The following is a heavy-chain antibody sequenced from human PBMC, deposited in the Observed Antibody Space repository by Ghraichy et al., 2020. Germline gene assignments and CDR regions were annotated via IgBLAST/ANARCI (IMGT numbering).Heavy chain of an antibody. J-gene: IGHJ6*02. Sequence: GGSLRLSCAASGFTFNEYGMHWVRQAPGKGLEWVAVIWYDGENKNYADSVKGRFTISRDNSKNTVYLQMNSLRAEDTAVYYCARVDGQWLDRAPSHYFGVDVWGLGTTVTVSS. CDR2: IWYDGENK. D-gene: IGHD6-19*01. CDR3: ARVDGQWLDRAPSHYFGVDV. CDR1: GFTFNEYG. V-gene: IGHV3-33*01.